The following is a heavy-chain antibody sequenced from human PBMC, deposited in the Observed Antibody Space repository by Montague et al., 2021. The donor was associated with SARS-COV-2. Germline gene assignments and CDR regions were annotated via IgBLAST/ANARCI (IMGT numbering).Heavy chain of an antibody. V-gene: IGHV4-38-2*01. D-gene: IGHD3-10*01. CDR2: IYHSGGT. J-gene: IGHJ4*02. CDR3: ARWYYGSGSYPH. CDR1: GYSISSGYY. Sequence: SETLSLTCSVSGYSISSGYYWGWIRQPPGKVLEWIGNIYHSGGTXXSPSLKSRVTVSVDTSKNQFSLRLSSVTAADTAVYYCARWYYGSGSYPHWGQGTLVTVS.